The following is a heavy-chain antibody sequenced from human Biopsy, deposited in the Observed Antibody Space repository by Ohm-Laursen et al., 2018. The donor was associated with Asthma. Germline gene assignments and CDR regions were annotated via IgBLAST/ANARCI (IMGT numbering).Heavy chain of an antibody. Sequence: SVKVSCKSLGGTFNTYVIGWARQAPGQGLEWIGGINSVFGTTTYPQKFQDRVTITAGDSTSTVYMELSSLRSEDTAVYYCARKAGSCISRTCYSLDFWGQGTLVTVSS. D-gene: IGHD2-2*01. CDR2: INSVFGTT. CDR1: GGTFNTYV. CDR3: ARKAGSCISRTCYSLDF. V-gene: IGHV1-69*13. J-gene: IGHJ4*02.